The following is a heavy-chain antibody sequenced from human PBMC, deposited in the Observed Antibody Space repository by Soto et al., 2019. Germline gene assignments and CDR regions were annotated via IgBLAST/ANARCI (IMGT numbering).Heavy chain of an antibody. CDR2: IYPGDSDT. V-gene: IGHV5-51*01. D-gene: IGHD3-9*01. J-gene: IGHJ6*03. CDR1: GYSFTKYW. Sequence: GESLKISCKGSGYSFTKYWIGWVRQMPGKGLEWMGIIYPGDSDTRYSPSFQGQVTISGDKSISTAYLQWNSLKASDTAMYYCARGGRKLTNYYYYYMDVWGKGTTVTVSS. CDR3: ARGGRKLTNYYYYYMDV.